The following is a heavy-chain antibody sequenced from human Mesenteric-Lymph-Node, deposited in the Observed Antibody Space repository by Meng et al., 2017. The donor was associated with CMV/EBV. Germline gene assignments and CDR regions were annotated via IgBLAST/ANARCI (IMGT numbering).Heavy chain of an antibody. J-gene: IGHJ4*02. CDR1: GFTFSSYS. Sequence: GESLMISCAASGFTFSSYSMNWVRQAPGKGLEWVSSISSSSSYIYYADSVKGRFTISRDNSKNTLYLQMNSLRAEDTAVYYCAKDSAVVTYYFDYWGQGTLVTVSS. CDR3: AKDSAVVTYYFDY. CDR2: ISSSSSYI. D-gene: IGHD3-22*01. V-gene: IGHV3-21*01.